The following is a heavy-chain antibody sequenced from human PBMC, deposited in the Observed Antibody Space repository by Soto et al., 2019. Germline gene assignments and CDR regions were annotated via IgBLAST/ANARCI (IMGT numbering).Heavy chain of an antibody. CDR1: GYTFTSYG. V-gene: IGHV1-18*01. D-gene: IGHD6-19*01. CDR2: ISAYNGNT. CDR3: ASKSRAVAARAFDI. Sequence: GASVKVSCKASGYTFTSYGISWVRQAPGQGLEWMGWISAYNGNTNYAQKLQGRVTMTTDTSTSTAYMELRSLRSDDTAVYYCASKSRAVAARAFDIWGQGTMVTVSS. J-gene: IGHJ3*02.